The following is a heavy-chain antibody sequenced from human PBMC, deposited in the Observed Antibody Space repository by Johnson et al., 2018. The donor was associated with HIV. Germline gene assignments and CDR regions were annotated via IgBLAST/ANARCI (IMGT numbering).Heavy chain of an antibody. V-gene: IGHV3-15*01. CDR2: IKSKTDGGTT. D-gene: IGHD6-13*01. CDR1: GFTFSNAW. Sequence: VQVVESGGGLVKPGGSLRLSCAASGFTFSNAWMSWVRQAPGKGLEWVGRIKSKTDGGTTDYAAPVKGRFTISRDDSKNTLYLQMNSMRAEDTAVYYCARVLIAAAGTKGGAFDIWGQGTMVTVSS. J-gene: IGHJ3*02. CDR3: ARVLIAAAGTKGGAFDI.